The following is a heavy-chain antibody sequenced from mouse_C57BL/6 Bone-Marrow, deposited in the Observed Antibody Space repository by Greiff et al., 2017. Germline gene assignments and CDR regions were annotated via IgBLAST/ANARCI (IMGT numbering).Heavy chain of an antibody. D-gene: IGHD2-1*01. Sequence: QVQLQQPGAELVRPGSSVKLSCKASGYTFTSYWMDWVKQRPGQGLEWIGNIYPSDSETHYTQKFKDKVTLTVDKSSSTAYMQLSSLTSEDSAVYYCARVYYGNYENAMDYWGQGTSVTVSS. CDR1: GYTFTSYW. CDR2: IYPSDSET. V-gene: IGHV1-61*01. CDR3: ARVYYGNYENAMDY. J-gene: IGHJ4*01.